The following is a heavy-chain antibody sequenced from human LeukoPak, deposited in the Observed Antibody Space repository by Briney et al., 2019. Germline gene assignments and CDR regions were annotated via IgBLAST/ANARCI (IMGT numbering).Heavy chain of an antibody. CDR2: INHSGST. CDR1: GGSFSDYY. V-gene: IGHV4-34*01. J-gene: IGHJ4*02. Sequence: SETLSLTCAVYGGSFSDYYWSWIRQPPGKGLEWIGEINHSGSTNYNPSLKSRVTISVDTSKNQFSLKLSSVTAADTAVYYCARGSRGYYFDYWGQGTLVTVSS. CDR3: ARGSRGYYFDY.